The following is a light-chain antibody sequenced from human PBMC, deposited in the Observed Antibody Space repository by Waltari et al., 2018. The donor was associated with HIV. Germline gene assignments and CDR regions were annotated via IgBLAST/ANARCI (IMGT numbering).Light chain of an antibody. CDR1: QTVSGN. V-gene: IGKV3D-15*01. J-gene: IGKJ4*01. CDR2: AAS. CDR3: QQYQSWPRT. Sequence: DIVMTQSPVTLSVSPGERATLSCKASQTVSGNLAWYQQRPGQSPRLLIYAASTRATDTPPRFSGSGSETDFTLTIGSLQSEDFAIYFCQQYQSWPRTFGQGTKVEIK.